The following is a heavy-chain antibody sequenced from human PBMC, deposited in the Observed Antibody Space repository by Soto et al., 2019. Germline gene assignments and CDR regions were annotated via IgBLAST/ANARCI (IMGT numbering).Heavy chain of an antibody. CDR2: IDPSDSYT. J-gene: IGHJ4*02. Sequence: GESLKISCKGSGYSFTSYWISWVRQMPGKGLEWMGRIDPSDSYTNYSPSFQGHVTISADKSISTAYLQWSSLKASDTAMYYCARLKNYYGSGSYYGLYFDYWGQGTLVTVSS. V-gene: IGHV5-10-1*01. D-gene: IGHD3-10*01. CDR3: ARLKNYYGSGSYYGLYFDY. CDR1: GYSFTSYW.